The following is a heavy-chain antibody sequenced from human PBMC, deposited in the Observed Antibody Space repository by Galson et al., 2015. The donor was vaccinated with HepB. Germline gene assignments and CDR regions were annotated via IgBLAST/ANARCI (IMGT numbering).Heavy chain of an antibody. J-gene: IGHJ4*02. CDR1: GGTFSSYA. CDR3: ARGMYYYDSSGLYFDY. CDR2: IIPILGTA. D-gene: IGHD3-22*01. Sequence: SVKVSCKASGGTFSSYAISWVRQAPGQGLEWMGGIIPILGTANYAQKFQGRVTITADKSTSTAYMELSSLRSEDTAVYYCARGMYYYDSSGLYFDYWGQGTLVTVSS. V-gene: IGHV1-69*10.